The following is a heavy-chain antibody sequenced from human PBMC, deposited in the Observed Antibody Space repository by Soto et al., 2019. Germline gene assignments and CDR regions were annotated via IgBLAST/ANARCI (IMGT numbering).Heavy chain of an antibody. CDR2: ISYDGSNK. D-gene: IGHD3-16*01. CDR1: GFTFSSYG. CDR3: AKGGVRTIPYYYYGMDV. Sequence: QVQLVESGGGVVQPGRSLRLSCAASGFTFSSYGMHRVRQAPGKGLEWVAVISYDGSNKYYADSVKGRFTISRDNSKNTLYLQMNSLRAEDTAVYYCAKGGVRTIPYYYYGMDVWGQGITVTVSS. V-gene: IGHV3-30*18. J-gene: IGHJ6*02.